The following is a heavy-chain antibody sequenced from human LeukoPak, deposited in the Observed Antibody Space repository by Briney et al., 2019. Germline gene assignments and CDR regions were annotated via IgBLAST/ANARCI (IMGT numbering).Heavy chain of an antibody. V-gene: IGHV3-33*01. CDR1: GFTFSSYG. D-gene: IGHD2-2*02. CDR3: ARGDCSSTSCYTGGNYFDY. J-gene: IGHJ4*02. Sequence: GGSLRLSCAASGFTFSSYGMHWVRQAPGKGLEWVAVIWYDGSNKYYADSVKGRFTISRDNSKNTLYLQMNSLRAEDTAVYYCARGDCSSTSCYTGGNYFDYWGQGTLVTVSS. CDR2: IWYDGSNK.